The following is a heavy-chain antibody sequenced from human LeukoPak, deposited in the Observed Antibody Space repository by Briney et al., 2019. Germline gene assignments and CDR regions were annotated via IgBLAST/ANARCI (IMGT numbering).Heavy chain of an antibody. CDR1: GGTFSGYA. CDR3: ARGYDYGDYVGDFDY. J-gene: IGHJ4*02. Sequence: ASVKVSCKASGGTFSGYAFSWVRQAPGQGLEWMGWITTYNGNTNYAQKLQGRVTMTTDTSTSTAYMDLRGLRSDDTAVYYCARGYDYGDYVGDFDYWGQGTLVTVSS. D-gene: IGHD4-17*01. CDR2: ITTYNGNT. V-gene: IGHV1-18*01.